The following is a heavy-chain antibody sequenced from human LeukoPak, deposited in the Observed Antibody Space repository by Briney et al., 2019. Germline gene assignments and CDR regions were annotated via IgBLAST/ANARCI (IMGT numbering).Heavy chain of an antibody. CDR3: AYRPYYEIVVVPAAIFY. Sequence: PGGSLRLSCAASGFTFTTYAMSWVRQAPGKGLEWVSTVSGSGGSTYYADSVKGRFTISRDNSKNTLYLQMNSLRAEDTAVYYCAYRPYYEIVVVPAAIFYWGQGTLVTVSS. J-gene: IGHJ4*02. CDR2: VSGSGGST. V-gene: IGHV3-23*01. CDR1: GFTFTTYA. D-gene: IGHD2-2*02.